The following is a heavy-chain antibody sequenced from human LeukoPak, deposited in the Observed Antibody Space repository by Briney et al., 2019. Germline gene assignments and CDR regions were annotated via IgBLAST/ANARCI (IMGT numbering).Heavy chain of an antibody. CDR1: GFTFTHYG. V-gene: IGHV3-30*03. J-gene: IGHJ3*02. Sequence: GRSLRLSCEVSGFTFTHYGMHWVRQAPGKALEWVSFVSYNGNEKYGDSVKGRFTISRDNTKSTLYLQMNGLRVDDTAMYYCARDPLDISRWANAFDIWGQGTMVTVSS. CDR2: VSYNGNEK. CDR3: ARDPLDISRWANAFDI. D-gene: IGHD3-9*01.